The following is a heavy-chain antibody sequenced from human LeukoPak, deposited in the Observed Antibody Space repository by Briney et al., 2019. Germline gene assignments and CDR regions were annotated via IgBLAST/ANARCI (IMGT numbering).Heavy chain of an antibody. V-gene: IGHV4-39*01. CDR2: IYYSGST. D-gene: IGHD3-10*01. CDR1: GGSISSSSYY. CDR3: ARGPSPLVRNWFDP. Sequence: PSETLSLTCTVSGGSISSSSYYWGWIRQPPGKGLEWIGSIYYSGSTYYNPSLKSRVTISVDTSKNQFSLKLSSVTAADTAVYYCARGPSPLVRNWFDPWGQGTLVTVSS. J-gene: IGHJ5*02.